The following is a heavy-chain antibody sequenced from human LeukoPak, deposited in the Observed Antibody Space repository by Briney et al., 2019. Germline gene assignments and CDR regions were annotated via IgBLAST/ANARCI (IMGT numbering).Heavy chain of an antibody. CDR1: GGSISSGGYY. Sequence: PSETLSLTCTVSGGSISSGGYYWSWIRQPPGKGLEWIGYIYHSGSTYYNPSLKSRVTISVDRSKNQFSLKLSSVTAADTAVYYCARDQGAAVRGWFDPWGQGTLVTVSS. CDR2: IYHSGST. V-gene: IGHV4-30-2*01. J-gene: IGHJ5*02. CDR3: ARDQGAAVRGWFDP. D-gene: IGHD6-13*01.